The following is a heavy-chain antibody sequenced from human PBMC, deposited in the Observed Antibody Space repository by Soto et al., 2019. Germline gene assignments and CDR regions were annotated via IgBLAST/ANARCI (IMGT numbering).Heavy chain of an antibody. J-gene: IGHJ4*02. Sequence: ASVKVSCKASGYTFTIHGIIWVRQAPGQGLEWMGWISAYNGNTNYAQKLQGRVTMTTDTSTSTAYMELRSLRSDDTAVYYCARDIMITFGGVIPFDYWGQGTLVTVSS. V-gene: IGHV1-18*01. CDR3: ARDIMITFGGVIPFDY. D-gene: IGHD3-16*02. CDR2: ISAYNGNT. CDR1: GYTFTIHG.